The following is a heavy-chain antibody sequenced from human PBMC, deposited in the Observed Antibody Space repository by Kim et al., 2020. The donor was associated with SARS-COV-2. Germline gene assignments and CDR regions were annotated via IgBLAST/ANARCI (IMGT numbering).Heavy chain of an antibody. Sequence: SETLSLTCTVSGDSLSSDYWSWNRQPAGKGLEWIGRIYTSGPTNYNPSLQSRVTMSVDMSKNQFSLKLSSVTAADTAVYYCASALGHWGQGTLVTVSS. CDR1: GDSLSSDY. CDR3: ASALGH. D-gene: IGHD3-16*02. V-gene: IGHV4-4*07. CDR2: IYTSGPT. J-gene: IGHJ4*02.